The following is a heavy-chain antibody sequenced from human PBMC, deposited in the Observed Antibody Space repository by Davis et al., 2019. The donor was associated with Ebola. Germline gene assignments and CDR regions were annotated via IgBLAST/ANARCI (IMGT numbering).Heavy chain of an antibody. Sequence: MPGGSLRLSCTVSGGSIRSYYWNWIRQAPGKGLEWIGYIFYTGRTNYNPSLKSRVTISVDTSKNQFSLKLSSVIAADTAVYYCAREAGMGIFEIWGQGTMVTVSS. CDR2: IFYTGRT. CDR3: AREAGMGIFEI. D-gene: IGHD6-13*01. V-gene: IGHV4-59*01. CDR1: GGSIRSYY. J-gene: IGHJ3*02.